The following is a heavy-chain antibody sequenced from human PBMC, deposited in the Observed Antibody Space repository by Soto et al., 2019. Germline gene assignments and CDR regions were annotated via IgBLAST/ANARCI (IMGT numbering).Heavy chain of an antibody. V-gene: IGHV4-34*01. CDR3: TRGTRGYSGYVPFDY. Sequence: PSETLALTCAVYGGSLSGYYWTWIRQPPGTGLEWIGEINHSGSTNYNPSLKSRVTISVDTSKNQFSLKLSSVTAADTAVYYCTRGTRGYSGYVPFDYWGQGTLVTVSS. CDR1: GGSLSGYY. D-gene: IGHD5-12*01. CDR2: INHSGST. J-gene: IGHJ4*02.